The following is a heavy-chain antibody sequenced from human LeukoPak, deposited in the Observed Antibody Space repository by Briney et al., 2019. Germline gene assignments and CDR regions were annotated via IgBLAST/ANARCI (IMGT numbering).Heavy chain of an antibody. D-gene: IGHD3-22*01. CDR1: GGSISSYY. CDR3: ARGSEDSSGYSFDY. CDR2: VYYSGST. Sequence: SETLSLTCTVSGGSISSYYWSWIRQPPGKGLEWIGYVYYSGSTNYNPSLRSRVTILVDTSKNQFSLKLSSVTAADTAVYYCARGSEDSSGYSFDYWGQGTLVTVSS. J-gene: IGHJ4*02. V-gene: IGHV4-59*01.